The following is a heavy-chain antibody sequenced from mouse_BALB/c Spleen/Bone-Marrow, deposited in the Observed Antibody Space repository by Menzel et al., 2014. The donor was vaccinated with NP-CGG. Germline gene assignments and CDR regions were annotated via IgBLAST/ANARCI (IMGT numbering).Heavy chain of an antibody. CDR3: ASSGTGGYFDC. V-gene: IGHV14-3*02. D-gene: IGHD3-3*01. Sequence: EVQLQQSGAELVKPGASVRLSCTASGFNIKDIYIHWMKQRPEQGLEWIGRIDPANGYTKFDPKFQDKATITADTSSNTANLLHGSLTSEETAVYYCASSGTGGYFDCWGQGTTLTVSS. J-gene: IGHJ2*01. CDR2: IDPANGYT. CDR1: GFNIKDIY.